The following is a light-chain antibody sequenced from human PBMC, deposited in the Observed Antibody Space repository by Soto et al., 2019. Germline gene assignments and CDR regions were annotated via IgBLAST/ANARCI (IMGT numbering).Light chain of an antibody. J-gene: IGLJ3*02. V-gene: IGLV2-8*01. CDR1: TSDVGKYNY. CDR2: EVT. Sequence: QSALTQPPSASGSPGQSVTISCTGTTSDVGKYNYVSWYQQHPGKAPKVMIYEVTNRPSGVPDRFSGSKSGNTASLTVSGIQTEDEADDYCSSYAGNNNLVFGGGTKLTVL. CDR3: SSYAGNNNLV.